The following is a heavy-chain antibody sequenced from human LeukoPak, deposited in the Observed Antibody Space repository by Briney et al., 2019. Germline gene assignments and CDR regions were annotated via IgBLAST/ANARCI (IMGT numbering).Heavy chain of an antibody. D-gene: IGHD4-17*01. V-gene: IGHV4-39*01. CDR1: GGSISSSSYY. Sequence: ETVSLTCTVSGGSISSSSYYWGWIRQPPGKGLEWIGSIYYSGSTYYNPSLKSRVTISVDTSKNQFSLKLSSVTAADTAVYYCARRVPYGDLYFDYWGQGTLVTVSS. J-gene: IGHJ4*02. CDR3: ARRVPYGDLYFDY. CDR2: IYYSGST.